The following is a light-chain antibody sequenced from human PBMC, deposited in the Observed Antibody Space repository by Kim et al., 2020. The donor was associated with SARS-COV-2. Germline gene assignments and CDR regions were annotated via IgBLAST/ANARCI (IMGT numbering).Light chain of an antibody. V-gene: IGLV7-43*01. CDR1: TGAGTNGYY. Sequence: GGTVTLTCASGTGAGTNGYYPNWLQQKPGQAHRALIYSTSNKHPWTPARFSGSLLGGKAALTLSSVQPEDEAEYYCLLYYGGAQLVFGGGSQLNVL. J-gene: IGLJ2*01. CDR3: LLYYGGAQLV. CDR2: STS.